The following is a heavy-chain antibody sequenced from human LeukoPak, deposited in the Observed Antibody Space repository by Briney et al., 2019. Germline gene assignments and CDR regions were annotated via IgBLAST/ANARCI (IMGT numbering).Heavy chain of an antibody. V-gene: IGHV1-69*05. CDR1: GGTFRRPG. D-gene: IGHD3-16*01. CDR3: ASGPIASHALGPGFVFDF. CDR2: NVPLKGIE. Sequence: ASVKVSCKASGGTFRRPGISWVRQAPGQGLEWMGGNVPLKGIENYAQKFQGRVTITTDESTSTTYMELSSLRSEDTAVYFCASGPIASHALGPGFVFDFWGQGTMVSVSS. J-gene: IGHJ3*01.